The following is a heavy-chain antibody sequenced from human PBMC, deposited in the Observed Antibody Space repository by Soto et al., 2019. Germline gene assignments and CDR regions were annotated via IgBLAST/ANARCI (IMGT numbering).Heavy chain of an antibody. CDR2: VHIGGRLT. J-gene: IGHJ5*02. CDR1: GIPLVYHY. Sequence: LXLSCVGFGIPLVYHYMGWIRQAPGKGLECVSYVHIGGRLTSYADSVKGRFTVSRDNAKNSLYLQMNSLGADDTAVYYCATENLELPEVNWIHFDPSAQGNLVTVS. D-gene: IGHD2-15*01. V-gene: IGHV3-11*01. CDR3: ATENLELPEVNWIHFDP.